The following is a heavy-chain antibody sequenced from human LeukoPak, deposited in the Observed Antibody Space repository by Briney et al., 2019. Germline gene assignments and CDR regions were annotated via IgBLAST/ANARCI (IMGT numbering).Heavy chain of an antibody. Sequence: GGSLRLSCAASGFTFSTYSMTWVRQAPGKGLEWVSSMSSSSSHIYYADSVKGRFIISRDNAKNSLYLQMNSLRAEDTAVYYCAREFDRGEIQTGTDYWGQGTLVTVSS. CDR2: MSSSSSHI. V-gene: IGHV3-21*01. D-gene: IGHD3-22*01. CDR1: GFTFSTYS. J-gene: IGHJ4*02. CDR3: AREFDRGEIQTGTDY.